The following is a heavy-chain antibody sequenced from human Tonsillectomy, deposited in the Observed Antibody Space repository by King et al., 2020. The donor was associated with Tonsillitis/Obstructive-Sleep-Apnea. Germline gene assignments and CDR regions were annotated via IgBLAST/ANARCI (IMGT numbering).Heavy chain of an antibody. J-gene: IGHJ3*02. V-gene: IGHV5-51*01. CDR2: IYPGDSDS. CDR1: GYSFSSYR. Sequence: QLVQAGAEVKKPGESLKISCEGSGYSFSSYRIGWVRQMPGKGLEWIGIIYPGDSDSRYSPSFQGQVTVSADMSISTAYLQWSSRKASDTAIYYCARLPPGELAFDIWGQGTMVTVSS. D-gene: IGHD1-26*01. CDR3: ARLPPGELAFDI.